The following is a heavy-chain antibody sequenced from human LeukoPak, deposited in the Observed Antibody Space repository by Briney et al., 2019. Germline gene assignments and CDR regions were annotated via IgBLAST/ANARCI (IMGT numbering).Heavy chain of an antibody. CDR2: VYPGDSDT. CDR3: ARFCSGGSCYGGGTLFDY. CDR1: GYSFTSYW. V-gene: IGHV5-51*01. D-gene: IGHD2-15*01. Sequence: GESLKISCKGSGYSFTSYWIGWVRQMPGKGLEWMGIVYPGDSDTRYSPSFQGQVTISADKSISTAYLQWSSLKASDTAMYYCARFCSGGSCYGGGTLFDYWGQGTLVTVSS. J-gene: IGHJ4*02.